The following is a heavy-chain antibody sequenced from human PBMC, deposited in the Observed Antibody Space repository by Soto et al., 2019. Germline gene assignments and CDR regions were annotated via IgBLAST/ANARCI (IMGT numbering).Heavy chain of an antibody. CDR1: GGSVSSGSYC. J-gene: IGHJ4*02. Sequence: SETLSLICTASGGSVSSGSYCWSWIRQTPGKGLESSGFIYYSGRTNYNPSLKRRVTMSVDTSKNQFTLKLSSVTAADTAVYYCAREGYDFWSGYYSYYIDYWGLGTLVTVSS. V-gene: IGHV4-61*01. CDR3: AREGYDFWSGYYSYYIDY. D-gene: IGHD3-3*01. CDR2: IYYSGRT.